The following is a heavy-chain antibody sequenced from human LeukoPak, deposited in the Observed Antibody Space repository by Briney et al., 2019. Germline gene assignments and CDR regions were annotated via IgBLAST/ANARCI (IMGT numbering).Heavy chain of an antibody. Sequence: ASLKASCKASGYTFTGYFIHWVRQAPGQGLEWMGWINPNSGGTNYVQKFQGRVTMTRDTSISTAYMELSRLTSDDTAVYYCARGAEGPYCSGGSCYGSDYWGQGTLVTASS. J-gene: IGHJ4*02. CDR1: GYTFTGYF. V-gene: IGHV1-2*02. D-gene: IGHD2-15*01. CDR2: INPNSGGT. CDR3: ARGAEGPYCSGGSCYGSDY.